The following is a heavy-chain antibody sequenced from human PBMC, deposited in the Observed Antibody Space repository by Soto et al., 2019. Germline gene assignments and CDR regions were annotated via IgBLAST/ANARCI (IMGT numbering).Heavy chain of an antibody. CDR2: LSGSGGDT. CDR1: GFTFSSFA. Sequence: EVQLLESGGGLVQPGGSLRLSCVASGFTFSSFAMSRVRQAPGKGLEWVSTLSGSGGDTYYADSVNGRFTISRDKSKNTLYLQMDRLRVEDTAVYYCAKRGGYDYVWKSYRPDYWGQGTLVSVSS. CDR3: AKRGGYDYVWKSYRPDY. D-gene: IGHD3-16*02. V-gene: IGHV3-23*01. J-gene: IGHJ4*02.